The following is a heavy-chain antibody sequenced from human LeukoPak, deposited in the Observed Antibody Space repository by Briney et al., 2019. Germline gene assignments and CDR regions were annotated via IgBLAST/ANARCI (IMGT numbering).Heavy chain of an antibody. CDR1: GYTFAGYY. J-gene: IGHJ4*02. D-gene: IGHD2-21*01. Sequence: VASVKVSCKASGYTFAGYYIHWVRQAPGQGLEWMGWIDPNSGDTHYTQKFQDRVTMTRDTSITTAYMQLTRLRSDDTAVFCCARDGGPYCDGASCSFDYWGQGTLVAVSS. CDR3: ARDGGPYCDGASCSFDY. V-gene: IGHV1-2*02. CDR2: IDPNSGDT.